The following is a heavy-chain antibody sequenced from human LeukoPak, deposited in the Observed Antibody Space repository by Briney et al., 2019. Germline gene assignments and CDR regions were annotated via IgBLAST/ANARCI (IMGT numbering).Heavy chain of an antibody. CDR2: TYYRSKWYN. J-gene: IGHJ4*02. D-gene: IGHD2-2*01. CDR3: ARGGRGYCTSSSCYFDY. Sequence: SQTLSLTSAISGDSVSSTAWNWIRQSPSTGLEWLGRTYYRSKWYNDYAVSVKSRITINPDTSKNQFSLQLNSVTPEDTAVYYCARGGRGYCTSSSCYFDYWGQGTLVTVSS. CDR1: GDSVSSTA. V-gene: IGHV6-1*01.